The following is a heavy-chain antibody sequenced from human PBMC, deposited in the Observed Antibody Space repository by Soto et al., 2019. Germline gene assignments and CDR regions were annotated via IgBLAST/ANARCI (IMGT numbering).Heavy chain of an antibody. V-gene: IGHV3-21*01. CDR2: ISSSSSYI. J-gene: IGHJ4*02. CDR1: GFTFSSYS. D-gene: IGHD3-22*01. Sequence: EVQLVESGGGLVKPGGSLRLSCAASGFTFSSYSMNWVRQAPGKGLEWVSSISSSSSYIYYADSVKGRFTISRDNAKNSLYLQMNSLRAEDTAVYYCARDRGSSGYYYGLDYWGQGTLVTVSS. CDR3: ARDRGSSGYYYGLDY.